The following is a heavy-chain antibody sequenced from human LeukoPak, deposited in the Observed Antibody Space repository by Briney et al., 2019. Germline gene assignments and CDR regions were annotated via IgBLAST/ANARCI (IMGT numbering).Heavy chain of an antibody. D-gene: IGHD6-19*01. CDR1: GFTFSSYA. Sequence: PGRSLRLSCAASGFTFSSYAMHWVRQAPGKGLEWVAVISYDGSNKYYADSVKGRFTISRDNSKNTLYLQMNSLRVEDTAVYYCARLGPASSGWPESFDYWGQGTLVTVSS. V-gene: IGHV3-30-3*01. J-gene: IGHJ4*02. CDR2: ISYDGSNK. CDR3: ARLGPASSGWPESFDY.